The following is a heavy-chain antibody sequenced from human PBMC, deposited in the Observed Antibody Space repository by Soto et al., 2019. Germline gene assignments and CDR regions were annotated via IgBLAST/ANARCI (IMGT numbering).Heavy chain of an antibody. V-gene: IGHV4-39*01. CDR3: ADGLHCGGDCPISEYFHH. Sequence: SETLSLTCTVSGGSISSSYYFWGWIRQPPGKGLEWIGSIYYSGSTYYNPSLKSRVTISVDTSKNQFSLKLTSATAADTAVYYCADGLHCGGDCPISEYFHHWGQGTLVTVS. CDR1: GGSISSSYYF. J-gene: IGHJ1*01. CDR2: IYYSGST. D-gene: IGHD2-21*02.